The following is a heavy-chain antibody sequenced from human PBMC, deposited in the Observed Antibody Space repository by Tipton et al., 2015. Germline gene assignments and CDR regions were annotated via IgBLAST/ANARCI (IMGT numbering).Heavy chain of an antibody. J-gene: IGHJ4*02. D-gene: IGHD3-22*01. CDR1: GFTFSDST. V-gene: IGHV3-73*01. CDR2: IRSKADTYAT. Sequence: GSLRLSCAASGFTFSDSTIHWVRQASGKGLEWVGRIRSKADTYATTYAESLKGRFTISRDDSKSTAYLQMNSLKTDDTAVYYCIEYSSRRENHWGQGALVTVSS. CDR3: IEYSSRRENH.